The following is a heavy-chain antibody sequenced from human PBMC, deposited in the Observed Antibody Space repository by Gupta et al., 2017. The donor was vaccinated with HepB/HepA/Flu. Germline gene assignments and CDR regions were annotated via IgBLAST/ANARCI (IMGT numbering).Heavy chain of an antibody. CDR2: MNPNSGNT. V-gene: IGHV1-8*03. D-gene: IGHD2-2*01. CDR1: GYTFTSYD. Sequence: QVQLVQSGAEVKKPGASVKVSCKASGYTFTSYDINWVRQATGQGLEWMGWMNPNSGNTGYAQKFQVRVTITRNTSISTAYMELSSLRSEDTAVYYCARGPRYCSSTSCYFDYWGQGTLVTVSS. CDR3: ARGPRYCSSTSCYFDY. J-gene: IGHJ4*02.